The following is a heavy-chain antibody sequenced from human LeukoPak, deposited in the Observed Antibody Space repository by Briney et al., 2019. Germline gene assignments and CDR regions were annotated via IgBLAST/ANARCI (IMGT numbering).Heavy chain of an antibody. J-gene: IGHJ6*03. D-gene: IGHD3-3*01. CDR3: ARVGYDFWSGYYRYYYYMDV. CDR1: GGSFSGYY. V-gene: IGHV4-34*01. CDR2: INHSGST. Sequence: SETLSLTCAVYGGSFSGYYWSWIRQPPGKGLEWIGEINHSGSTKYNPSLKSRVTISVDTSKNQFSLKLSSVTAADTAVYYCARVGYDFWSGYYRYYYYMDVWGKGTTVTVSS.